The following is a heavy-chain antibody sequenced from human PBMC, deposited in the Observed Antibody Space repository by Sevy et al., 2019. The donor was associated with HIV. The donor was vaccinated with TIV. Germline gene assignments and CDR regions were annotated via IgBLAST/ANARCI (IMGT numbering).Heavy chain of an antibody. CDR3: ARQKRSADFLDY. V-gene: IGHV5-51*01. Sequence: GESLKISCMASGYSISSHWIGWVRQKPGKGLEWVGIIYPSDSETTYSPSFQGQVTISTVKSINTAYLQWSSLKASDSAMYYCARQKRSADFLDYWGQGTLVTVSS. CDR1: GYSISSHW. CDR2: IYPSDSET. D-gene: IGHD2-21*02. J-gene: IGHJ4*02.